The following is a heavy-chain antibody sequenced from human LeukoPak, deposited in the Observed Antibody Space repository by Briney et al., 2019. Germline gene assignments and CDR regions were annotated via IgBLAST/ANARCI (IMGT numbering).Heavy chain of an antibody. V-gene: IGHV3-30*02. CDR2: IRYDGSNK. CDR1: GFTFSSYG. CDR3: AKAPSAIRYFDY. D-gene: IGHD3-9*01. Sequence: PGGSLRLSCAASGFTFSSYGMHWVRQAPGKGLEWVAFIRYDGSNKYYADSVKGRFTISRDNSKNTLYLQMNSLRAEDTAVYYCAKAPSAIRYFDYWGDGTLVTASS. J-gene: IGHJ4*01.